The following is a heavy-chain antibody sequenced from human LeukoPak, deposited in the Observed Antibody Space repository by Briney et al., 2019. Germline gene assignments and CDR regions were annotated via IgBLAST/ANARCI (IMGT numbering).Heavy chain of an antibody. CDR2: ISGSGNIR. J-gene: IGHJ2*01. Sequence: GGSLRLSCAASGFIFTSYAMSWVRQAPGKGLEWVSTISGSGNIRHYANSVKGRFTISRDNSKNTLHLQMSSLRAEDRAIYYCAKEDILTGTAVYFDLWGRGTRVTVSS. V-gene: IGHV3-23*01. CDR1: GFIFTSYA. CDR3: AKEDILTGTAVYFDL. D-gene: IGHD3-9*01.